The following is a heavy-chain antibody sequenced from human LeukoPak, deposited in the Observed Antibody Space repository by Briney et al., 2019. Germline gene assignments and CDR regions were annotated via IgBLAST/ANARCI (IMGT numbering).Heavy chain of an antibody. CDR2: IYYSGST. CDR3: ARGGAVLGIGYYYYYMDV. D-gene: IGHD7-27*01. Sequence: PSETLSLTCTVSGGSISSSSYYWGWIRQPPGKGLEWIGSIYYSGSTNYNPSLKSRVTISIDTSKNQFSVKVTSVTAADTAVYYCARGGAVLGIGYYYYYMDVWGKGTTVTVSS. CDR1: GGSISSSSYY. V-gene: IGHV4-39*07. J-gene: IGHJ6*03.